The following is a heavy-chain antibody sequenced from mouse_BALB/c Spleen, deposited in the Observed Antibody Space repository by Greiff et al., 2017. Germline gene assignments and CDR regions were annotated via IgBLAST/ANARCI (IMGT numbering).Heavy chain of an antibody. D-gene: IGHD2-3*01. CDR3: ARWYDGYYGAMDY. CDR1: GYAFTNYL. CDR2: INPGSGGT. V-gene: IGHV1-54*01. J-gene: IGHJ4*01. Sequence: VQLQQSGAELVRPGTSVKVSCKASGYAFTNYLIEWVKQRPGQGLEWIGVINPGSGGTNYNEKFKGKATLTADKSSSTAYMQLSSLTSDDSAVYFCARWYDGYYGAMDYWGQGTSVTVSS.